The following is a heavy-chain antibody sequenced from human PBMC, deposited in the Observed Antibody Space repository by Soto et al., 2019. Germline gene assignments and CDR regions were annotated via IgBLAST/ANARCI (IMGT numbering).Heavy chain of an antibody. CDR1: GYTFTSYG. CDR2: ISAYNGNT. J-gene: IGHJ5*02. CDR3: ATIGITLFGVVTGFYNWFDT. Sequence: ASVKVSCKASGYTFTSYGISWVRQAPGQGLEWMGWISAYNGNTNYAQKLQGRVTMTTDTSTSTAYMELRSLRSDDTAVYYCATIGITLFGVVTGFYNWFDTWGQGTLVTVSS. D-gene: IGHD3-3*01. V-gene: IGHV1-18*04.